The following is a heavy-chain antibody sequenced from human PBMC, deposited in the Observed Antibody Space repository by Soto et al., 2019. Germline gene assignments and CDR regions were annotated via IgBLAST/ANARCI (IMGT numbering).Heavy chain of an antibody. J-gene: IGHJ4*02. CDR1: GFTVSSNF. CDR3: ARAPSSTILRD. Sequence: EVQLVESGGGLVQPGGSLRLSCAASGFTVSSNFMSWVRQAPGKGLEWVSFIYSGGNTFYADSVKGRFTISRDTSKNTVYLQMNSLRAYVTAMYYCARAPSSTILRDWGQGTLVAVSS. D-gene: IGHD3-3*01. CDR2: IYSGGNT. V-gene: IGHV3-66*01.